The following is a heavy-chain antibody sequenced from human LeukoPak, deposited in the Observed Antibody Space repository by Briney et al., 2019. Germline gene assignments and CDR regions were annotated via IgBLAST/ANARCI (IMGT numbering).Heavy chain of an antibody. D-gene: IGHD2-8*02. CDR2: ISWNTGGI. CDR1: GFTFDNYA. V-gene: IGHV3-9*03. Sequence: GGSLRLSCAASGFTFDNYAMYWVRQAPGKGLEWVSGISWNTGGIGYADSVKGRFTISRDNAKNSLYLQMNSLRAEDMALYYCAKDEFVASAFTGAFDIWGQGTMVTVSS. CDR3: AKDEFVASAFTGAFDI. J-gene: IGHJ3*02.